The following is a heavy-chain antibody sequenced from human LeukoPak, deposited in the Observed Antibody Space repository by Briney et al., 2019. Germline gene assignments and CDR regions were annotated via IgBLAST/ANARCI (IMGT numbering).Heavy chain of an antibody. CDR2: INAGNGNT. J-gene: IGHJ4*02. CDR3: ARPRCSGGSCYFDY. Sequence: ASVKVSCKASGYTFTSYAMHWVRQAPGQRLEWMGWINAGNGNTKYSQKFQGRVTITRDTSASTAYMELSSLRSEDTAVYYCARPRCSGGSCYFDYWGQGTLVTVSS. V-gene: IGHV1-3*01. CDR1: GYTFTSYA. D-gene: IGHD2-15*01.